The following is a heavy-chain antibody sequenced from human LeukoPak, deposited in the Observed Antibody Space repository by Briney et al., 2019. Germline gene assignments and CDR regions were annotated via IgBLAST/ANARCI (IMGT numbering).Heavy chain of an antibody. CDR3: ARPRTIAAAGIFGAFDY. V-gene: IGHV3-30-3*01. Sequence: GGSLRLSCEASGFTFSSYSMHWVRQAPGKGLEWVAVISFDGGHRYYADSVKGRFTISRDNSKNTLYLQMNSLRPEDTALYYCARPRTIAAAGIFGAFDYWGQGTLVTVSS. J-gene: IGHJ4*02. D-gene: IGHD6-13*01. CDR2: ISFDGGHR. CDR1: GFTFSSYS.